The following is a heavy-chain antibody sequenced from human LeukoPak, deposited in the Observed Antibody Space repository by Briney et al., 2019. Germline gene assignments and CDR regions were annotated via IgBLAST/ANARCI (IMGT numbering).Heavy chain of an antibody. CDR3: AKDGVVVPAAMRAPYYYYYMDV. V-gene: IGHV3-30*02. CDR2: IRYDGSNK. D-gene: IGHD2-2*01. J-gene: IGHJ6*03. CDR1: GFTFSSYE. Sequence: PGGSLRLSCAASGFTFSSYEMNWVRQAPGKGLEWVAFIRYDGSNKYYADSVKGRFTISRDNSKNTLYLQMNSLRAEDTAVYYCAKDGVVVPAAMRAPYYYYYMDVWGKGTTVTISS.